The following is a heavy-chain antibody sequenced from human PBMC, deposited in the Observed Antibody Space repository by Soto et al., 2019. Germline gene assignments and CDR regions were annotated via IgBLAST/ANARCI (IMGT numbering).Heavy chain of an antibody. CDR2: INHSGST. V-gene: IGHV4-34*01. D-gene: IGHD3-9*01. CDR1: GGSFSGYY. CDR3: ARDFPLLRYFDWLSRGYYYYGMDV. Sequence: KPSETLSLTCAVYGGSFSGYYWSWIRQPPGKGLEWIGEINHSGSTNYNPSLKSRVTISVDTSKNQFSLKLSSVTAADTAVYYCARDFPLLRYFDWLSRGYYYYGMDVWGQGTTVTVSS. J-gene: IGHJ6*02.